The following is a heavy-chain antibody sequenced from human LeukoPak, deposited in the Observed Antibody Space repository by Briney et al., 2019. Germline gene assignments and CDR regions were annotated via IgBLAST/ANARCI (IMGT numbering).Heavy chain of an antibody. CDR2: IYTSGST. CDR1: GGSISSGSYY. D-gene: IGHD2-2*01. J-gene: IGHJ6*03. CDR3: PRDRVVVPAASGYYYYYYMDV. V-gene: IGHV4-61*02. Sequence: PSETVSLTCTVSGGSISSGSYYWSWIRQPAGKGLEWIGRIYTSGSTNYNPSLKSRVTISVDTSKNQFSLKLSSVTAADTAVYYCPRDRVVVPAASGYYYYYYMDVWGKGTTVTVSS.